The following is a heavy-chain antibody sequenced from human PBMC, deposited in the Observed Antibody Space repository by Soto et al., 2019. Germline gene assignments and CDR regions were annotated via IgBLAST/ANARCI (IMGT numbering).Heavy chain of an antibody. CDR2: INPKSGGT. J-gene: IGHJ4*02. V-gene: IGHV1-2*02. D-gene: IGHD1-26*01. CDR1: GDTFTANY. Sequence: ASLKGSCKASGDTFTANYIHWVRQAAGQGFEWMGWINPKSGGTKYPQKSQGRVTMTRDTSLSTVYMTLTRLTSDDTAVYYCARDLAKGGGSAGFDYWGQGTLVTVSS. CDR3: ARDLAKGGGSAGFDY.